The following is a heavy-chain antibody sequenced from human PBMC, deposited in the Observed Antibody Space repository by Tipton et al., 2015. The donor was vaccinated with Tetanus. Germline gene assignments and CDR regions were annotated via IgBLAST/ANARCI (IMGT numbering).Heavy chain of an antibody. CDR3: ARRSLTNYGLDV. CDR1: GFTFNTYG. J-gene: IGHJ6*02. V-gene: IGHV3-33*01. CDR2: IWYDGSQK. D-gene: IGHD1-1*01. Sequence: SLRLSCAASGFTFNTYGMNWVRQAPGKGLGWVAVIWYDGSQKYYADSVKGRVTISRDNSKNTLYLQLNSLRAEDTAVYFCARRSLTNYGLDVWGQGTPVTVSS.